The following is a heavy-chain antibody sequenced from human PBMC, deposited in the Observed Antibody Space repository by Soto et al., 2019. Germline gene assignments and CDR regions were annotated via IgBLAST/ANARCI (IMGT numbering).Heavy chain of an antibody. CDR1: GLTFSNYA. V-gene: IGHV3-23*01. Sequence: EVQLLEFGGGLVQPGGSLSLSCTASGLTFSNYAMSWVRQTPDKGLEWVSAISGRGGSTYYADSVKGRFTISRDNSKNMLFLQMNSLRAEDTALYYCAKDSTVTTSLYSYYYGLDVWGQGTTVTVSS. CDR3: AKDSTVTTSLYSYYYGLDV. J-gene: IGHJ6*02. CDR2: ISGRGGST. D-gene: IGHD4-17*01.